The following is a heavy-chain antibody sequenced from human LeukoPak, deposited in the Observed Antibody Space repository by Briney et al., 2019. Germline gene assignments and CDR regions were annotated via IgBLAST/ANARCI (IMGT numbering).Heavy chain of an antibody. CDR2: ISDSGVNT. V-gene: IGHV3-23*01. CDR1: GFTFGSYA. Sequence: GGSLRLSCAASGFTFGSYAMTWVRQAPGKGLEWVSSISDSGVNTYYADSVKVRFTISRDNSKNTLYLQMNSLRAEDTAVYYCAKGSLYCSGGSCFGPWGQGTLVTVSS. CDR3: AKGSLYCSGGSCFGP. D-gene: IGHD2-15*01. J-gene: IGHJ5*02.